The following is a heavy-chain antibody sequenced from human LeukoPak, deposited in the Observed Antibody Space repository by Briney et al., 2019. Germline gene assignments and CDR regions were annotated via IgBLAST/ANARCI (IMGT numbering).Heavy chain of an antibody. CDR1: GFSFKDYY. J-gene: IGHJ4*02. CDR3: ARGRRILAAGSYYFDY. V-gene: IGHV3-11*01. CDR2: INVNGGAM. D-gene: IGHD6-13*01. Sequence: GGSLRLSCAASGFSFKDYYFSWIRQAPGKGLEWVSFINVNGGAMYYADFVKGRFTISRDNAKSSLYLEMNSLRVEDTAVYYCARGRRILAAGSYYFDYWGQGSLVTVSS.